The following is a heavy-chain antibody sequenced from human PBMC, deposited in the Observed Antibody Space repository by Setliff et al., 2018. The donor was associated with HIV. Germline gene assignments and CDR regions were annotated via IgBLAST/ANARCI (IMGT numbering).Heavy chain of an antibody. CDR3: ARGAAYYYDSSGWGDAFDI. V-gene: IGHV4-31*11. J-gene: IGHJ3*02. D-gene: IGHD3-22*01. CDR1: GDSISSGGYY. CDR2: IFYSGNT. Sequence: SETLSLTCAVSGDSISSGGYYWSWIRQHPGKGLEWIGYIFYSGNTCFDPSLKSRVTISVDTSKNQFSLKLSSVTAADTAVYYCARGAAYYYDSSGWGDAFDIWGQGTMVTVSS.